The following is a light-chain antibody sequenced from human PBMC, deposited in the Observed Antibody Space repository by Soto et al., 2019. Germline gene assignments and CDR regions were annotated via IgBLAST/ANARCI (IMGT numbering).Light chain of an antibody. CDR3: QQRSAWPPWT. V-gene: IGKV3-11*01. CDR2: DAS. Sequence: ENVLTQSLATLSLSPGERVTLSCRASQSLSSYLAWYQQKPGQAPRLLIYDASNRATGIPARFSGSGSGTDFTLTISSLEPEDFAVYYCQQRSAWPPWTFGQGTKVEIK. CDR1: QSLSSY. J-gene: IGKJ1*01.